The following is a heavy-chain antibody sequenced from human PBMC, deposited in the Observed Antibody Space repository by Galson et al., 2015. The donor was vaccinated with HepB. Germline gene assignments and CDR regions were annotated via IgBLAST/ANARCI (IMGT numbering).Heavy chain of an antibody. J-gene: IGHJ4*02. CDR2: IRYDGSNK. Sequence: SLRLSCAASGFTFSSYGMHWVRQAPGKGLEWVAFIRYDGSNKYYADSVKGRFTISRDNFKNTLYLQMNSLSAEDTAVYYCAKDRGSRTSGSYYQDYWGQGTLVTVSS. CDR1: GFTFSSYG. D-gene: IGHD1-26*01. CDR3: AKDRGSRTSGSYYQDY. V-gene: IGHV3-30*02.